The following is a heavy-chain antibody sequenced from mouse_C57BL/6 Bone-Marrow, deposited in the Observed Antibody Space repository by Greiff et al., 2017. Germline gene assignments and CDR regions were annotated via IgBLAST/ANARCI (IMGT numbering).Heavy chain of an antibody. CDR3: ARDRTGVFDY. D-gene: IGHD4-1*01. CDR2: ISDGGSYT. Sequence: EVKLQESGGGLVKPGGSLKLSCAASGFTFSSYAMSWVRQTPEKRLEWVATISDGGSYTYYPDNVKGRFTISRDNAKNNLYLQMSHLQSEDTAMYYCARDRTGVFDYWGQGTTLTVSS. CDR1: GFTFSSYA. J-gene: IGHJ2*01. V-gene: IGHV5-4*01.